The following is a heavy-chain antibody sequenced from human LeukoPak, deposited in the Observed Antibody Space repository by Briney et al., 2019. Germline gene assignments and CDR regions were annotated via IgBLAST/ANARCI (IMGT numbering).Heavy chain of an antibody. D-gene: IGHD3-22*01. CDR3: ARAFPGIVVGY. CDR1: GGSISSGDYY. Sequence: SETLSLTCTVSGGSISSGDYYWSWIRQPPGKGLEWIGYIYYSGSTYYNPSLKSRVTISVDTSKNQFSLKLSSVTAADTAVYYCARAFPGIVVGYWGQGTLVTVSS. V-gene: IGHV4-30-4*01. CDR2: IYYSGST. J-gene: IGHJ4*02.